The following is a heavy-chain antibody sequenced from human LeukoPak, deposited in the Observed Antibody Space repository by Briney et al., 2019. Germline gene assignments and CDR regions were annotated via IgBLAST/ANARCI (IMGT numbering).Heavy chain of an antibody. Sequence: ASVKVSCKASGYTFTGYYLHWVRQAPGQGLEWMGWINPHSGGTNFAQKFQGRVTMTRDTSISTAYMELRRLRSDDTAVYYCARGDAALVGACFDPWGQGTLVTVSS. D-gene: IGHD5-18*01. J-gene: IGHJ5*02. V-gene: IGHV1-2*02. CDR2: INPHSGGT. CDR1: GYTFTGYY. CDR3: ARGDAALVGACFDP.